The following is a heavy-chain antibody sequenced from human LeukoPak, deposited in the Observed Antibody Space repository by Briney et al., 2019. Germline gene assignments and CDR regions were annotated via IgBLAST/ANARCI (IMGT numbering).Heavy chain of an antibody. CDR1: GFTVSSNY. V-gene: IGHV3-66*01. Sequence: PGRSLRLSCAASGFTVSSNYMSWVRQAPGKGLEWVSVIYSGGSTYYADSVKGRFTISRDNSKNTLYLQMNSLRAEDTAVYYCARESEAVASDAFDIWGQGTMVTVSS. D-gene: IGHD6-19*01. CDR3: ARESEAVASDAFDI. CDR2: IYSGGST. J-gene: IGHJ3*02.